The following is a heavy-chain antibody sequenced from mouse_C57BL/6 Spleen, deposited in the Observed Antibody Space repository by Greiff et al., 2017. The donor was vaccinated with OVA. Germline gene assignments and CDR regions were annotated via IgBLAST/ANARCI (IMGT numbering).Heavy chain of an antibody. Sequence: VQLQQSGAELVKPGASVKMSCKASGYTFTSYWITWVKQRPGQGLEWIGDIYPGSGSTNYNEKFKSKATLTVDTSSSTAYMQLSSLTSEYSAVYYCARLYYGSSYGGWFAYWGQGTLVTVSA. V-gene: IGHV1-55*01. CDR3: ARLYYGSSYGGWFAY. CDR2: IYPGSGST. D-gene: IGHD1-1*01. CDR1: GYTFTSYW. J-gene: IGHJ3*01.